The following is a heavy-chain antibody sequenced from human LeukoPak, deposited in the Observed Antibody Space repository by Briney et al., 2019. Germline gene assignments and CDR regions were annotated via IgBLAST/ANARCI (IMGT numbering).Heavy chain of an antibody. D-gene: IGHD5-12*01. J-gene: IGHJ4*02. CDR3: ARDLSGYASFDY. V-gene: IGHV1-18*01. CDR2: ISAYNGNT. Sequence: ASVKVSRKASGYTFSSYGISWVRQAPGQGLKWMGWISAYNGNTNYAQKLQGRVTMTTDTSTSTAYMELRSLRSDDTAVYYCARDLSGYASFDYWGQGTLVTVSS. CDR1: GYTFSSYG.